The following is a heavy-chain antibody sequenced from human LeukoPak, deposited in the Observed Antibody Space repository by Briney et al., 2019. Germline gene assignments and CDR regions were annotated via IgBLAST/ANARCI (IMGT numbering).Heavy chain of an antibody. J-gene: IGHJ4*02. CDR3: VSTYGSGSYADE. V-gene: IGHV1-69*04. CDR1: GGTFSSYA. Sequence: SVRVSCKASGGTFSSYAISWGRQAPGQGLEWMGRIIPILGIANYAQKFQGRVTITADKSTSTAYMELSSLRSEDTAVYYCVSTYGSGSYADEWGQGTLVTVSS. CDR2: IIPILGIA. D-gene: IGHD3-10*01.